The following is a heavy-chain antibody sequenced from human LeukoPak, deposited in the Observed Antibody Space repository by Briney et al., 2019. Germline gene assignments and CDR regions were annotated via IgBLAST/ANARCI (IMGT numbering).Heavy chain of an antibody. J-gene: IGHJ4*02. CDR2: ISYDGSNK. Sequence: GGSLRLSCEASEFTFSSYGMHWVRQAPGKGLEWVAVISYDGSNKYYADTVKGRFTISRDNSKNTLYLQMNSLRAEDTAVYYCAKDRLGALYYFDSSGYYRLDYWGQGTLVTVSS. CDR3: AKDRLGALYYFDSSGYYRLDY. CDR1: EFTFSSYG. V-gene: IGHV3-30*18. D-gene: IGHD3-22*01.